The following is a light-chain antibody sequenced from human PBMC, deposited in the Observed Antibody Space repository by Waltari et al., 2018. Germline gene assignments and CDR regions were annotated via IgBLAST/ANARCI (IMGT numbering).Light chain of an antibody. CDR1: QGVGLA. J-gene: IGKJ1*01. Sequence: SCRASQGVGLALAWYQQKPRQAPRLLIYDASSRATGISDKYSGSGSGTDFSLTISRVEPEDFAVYFCQMYVRLPVTFGQGTKVEVK. CDR3: QMYVRLPVT. V-gene: IGKV3-20*01. CDR2: DAS.